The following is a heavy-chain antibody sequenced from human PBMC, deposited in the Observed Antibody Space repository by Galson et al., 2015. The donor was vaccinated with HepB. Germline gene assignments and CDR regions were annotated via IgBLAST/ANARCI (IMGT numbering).Heavy chain of an antibody. CDR2: IWYDGSNK. CDR3: AKGAHEWLGTSPFDY. D-gene: IGHD3-3*01. Sequence: SLRLSCAASGFTFSSYGMHWVRQAPGKGLEWVAVIWYDGSNKYYADSVKGRFTISRDNSKNTLYLQMNSLRAEDTAAYYCAKGAHEWLGTSPFDYWGQGTLVTVSS. V-gene: IGHV3-33*06. J-gene: IGHJ4*02. CDR1: GFTFSSYG.